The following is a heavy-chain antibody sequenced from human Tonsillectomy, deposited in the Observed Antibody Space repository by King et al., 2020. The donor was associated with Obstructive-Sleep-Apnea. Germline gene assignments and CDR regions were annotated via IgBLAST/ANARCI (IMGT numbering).Heavy chain of an antibody. J-gene: IGHJ4*02. D-gene: IGHD5-18*01. CDR1: GDSISTYY. V-gene: IGHV4-59*01. CDR3: ARDLGYSYGIDY. Sequence: QLQESGPGLVKPSETLSLTCTVSGDSISTYYWSWFRQPPGKGLEWVGYIYYSGSTSYNASLKSRVTISVDTSKNQFSLKLRSVTAADTAVYYCARDLGYSYGIDYWGQGTLVTVSS. CDR2: IYYSGST.